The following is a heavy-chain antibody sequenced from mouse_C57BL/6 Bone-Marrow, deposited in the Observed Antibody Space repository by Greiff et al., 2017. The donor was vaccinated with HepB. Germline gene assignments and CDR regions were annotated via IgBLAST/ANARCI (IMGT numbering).Heavy chain of an antibody. CDR2: INYDGSST. V-gene: IGHV5-16*01. Sequence: EVQLVESEGGLVQPGSSMKLSCTASGFTFSDYYMAWVRQVPEKGLEWVANINYDGSSTYYLDSLKSRFIISRDNAKNILYLQMSSLKSEDTATYYCAREEFYYGSSYFDYWGQGTTLTVSS. CDR3: AREEFYYGSSYFDY. J-gene: IGHJ2*01. CDR1: GFTFSDYY. D-gene: IGHD1-1*01.